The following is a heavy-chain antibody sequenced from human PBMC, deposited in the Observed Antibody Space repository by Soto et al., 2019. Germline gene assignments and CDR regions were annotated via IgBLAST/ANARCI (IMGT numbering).Heavy chain of an antibody. D-gene: IGHD3-10*01. V-gene: IGHV1-46*01. CDR1: GYTFTSYY. J-gene: IGHJ6*02. CDR2: INPSGGST. CDR3: ARDLGLITMVRGVIGEYYGMDV. Sequence: ASVKVSCKASGYTFTSYYMHWVRQAPGQGLEWMGIINPSGGSTSYAQKFQGRVTMTRDTSTSTVYMELSSLRSEDTAVYYCARDLGLITMVRGVIGEYYGMDVWGQGTTVTVSS.